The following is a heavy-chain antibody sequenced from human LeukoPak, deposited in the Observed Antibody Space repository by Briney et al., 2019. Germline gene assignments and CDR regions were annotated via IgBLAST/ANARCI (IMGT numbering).Heavy chain of an antibody. D-gene: IGHD2-2*02. Sequence: GGSLRLSCAASGFTFSGFWMHWVRQAPGKGLVWVSRINTDGSTTNYADSVKGRFTISRDNAKNTLYLQMNSLRAEDTAVYYCASYFRCSSATCYTNYWGQGTLVTVSS. J-gene: IGHJ4*02. V-gene: IGHV3-74*01. CDR2: INTDGSTT. CDR1: GFTFSGFW. CDR3: ASYFRCSSATCYTNY.